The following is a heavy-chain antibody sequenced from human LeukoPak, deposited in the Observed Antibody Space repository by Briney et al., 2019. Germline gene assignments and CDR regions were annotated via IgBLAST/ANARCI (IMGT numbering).Heavy chain of an antibody. CDR2: IYTGGST. J-gene: IGHJ6*03. Sequence: GGSLRLSCAASGFSVSRNYMSWVRQAPGKGLEWVSVIYTGGSTYYADSVKGRFAISRDSYKNTLYLQMQSLSAEDTGVYYCGRFPADFYYMDVWGEGTTLTISS. V-gene: IGHV3-66*01. CDR1: GFSVSRNY. D-gene: IGHD3-3*01. CDR3: GRFPADFYYMDV.